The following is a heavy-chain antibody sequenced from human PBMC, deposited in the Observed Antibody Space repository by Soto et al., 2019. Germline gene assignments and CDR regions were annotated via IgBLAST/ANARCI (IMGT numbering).Heavy chain of an antibody. CDR3: ARSHNYYDSSGRNPYDY. CDR2: IYYSGST. D-gene: IGHD3-22*01. Sequence: GPGPRAPSETLSLTCTVSGGSISSYYWSWIRQPPGKGLEWIGYIYYSGSTNYNPSLKSRVTISVDTSKNQFSLKLSSVTAADTAVYYCARSHNYYDSSGRNPYDYWGQGTLDTVSS. V-gene: IGHV4-59*01. CDR1: GGSISSYY. J-gene: IGHJ4*02.